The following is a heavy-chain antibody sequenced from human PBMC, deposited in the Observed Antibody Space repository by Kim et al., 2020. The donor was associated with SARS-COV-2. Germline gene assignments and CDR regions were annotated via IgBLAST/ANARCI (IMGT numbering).Heavy chain of an antibody. Sequence: SETLSLTCTVSGSSISSGSYYWSWIRQPAGKGLEWIGRIYTSGSTNYNPSLKSRVTISVDTSKNQFSLKLSSVTAADTAVYYCARGSYYGSGKSYYFDYWGQGTLVTVSS. V-gene: IGHV4-61*02. D-gene: IGHD3-10*01. CDR1: GSSISSGSYY. CDR2: IYTSGST. J-gene: IGHJ4*02. CDR3: ARGSYYGSGKSYYFDY.